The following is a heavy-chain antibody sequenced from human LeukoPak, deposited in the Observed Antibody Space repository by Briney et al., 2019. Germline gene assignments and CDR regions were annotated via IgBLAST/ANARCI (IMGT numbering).Heavy chain of an antibody. CDR2: IYYSGST. D-gene: IGHD6-19*01. V-gene: IGHV4-59*12. J-gene: IGHJ2*01. CDR3: ARDRIDSSARYFDL. Sequence: SETLSLTCTVSGGSISSYYWSWIRQPPGKGLGWIGYIYYSGSTYYNPSLKSRVTISVDTSKNQFSLKLSSVTAADTAVYYCARDRIDSSARYFDLWGRGTLVTVSS. CDR1: GGSISSYY.